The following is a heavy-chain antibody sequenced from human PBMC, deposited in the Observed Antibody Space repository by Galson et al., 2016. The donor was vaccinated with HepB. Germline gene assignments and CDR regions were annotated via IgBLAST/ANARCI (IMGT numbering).Heavy chain of an antibody. CDR1: GFTFSDYY. Sequence: SLRLSCAASGFTFSDYYMSWIRQAPGKGLEWVSCIGSSGSSIYYADSVKGRFTISRDNAKNSLYLQMNSLRAEDTAGYFCARGDFIAARAFDPWGQGTLVTVSS. CDR3: ARGDFIAARAFDP. D-gene: IGHD6-6*01. CDR2: IGSSGSSI. V-gene: IGHV3-11*01. J-gene: IGHJ5*01.